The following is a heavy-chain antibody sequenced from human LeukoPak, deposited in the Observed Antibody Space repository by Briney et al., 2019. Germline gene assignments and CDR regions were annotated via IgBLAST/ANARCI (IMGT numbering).Heavy chain of an antibody. J-gene: IGHJ6*03. CDR1: GFTFSSYG. CDR3: AKGGGYEAQYYYYYLDV. Sequence: QSGGSLLLSCAASGFTFSSYGMHWVRQAPGKGLGWVAFIRYDGSNKYYADSVKGRFTISRDNSKNTLYLQMKSLRAEDTAVYYCAKGGGYEAQYYYYYLDVWGKGTTVTISS. CDR2: IRYDGSNK. V-gene: IGHV3-30*02. D-gene: IGHD5-12*01.